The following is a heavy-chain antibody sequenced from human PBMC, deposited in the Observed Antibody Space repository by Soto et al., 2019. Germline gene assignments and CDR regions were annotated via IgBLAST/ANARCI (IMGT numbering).Heavy chain of an antibody. V-gene: IGHV2-5*01. CDR2: IYGNDDK. CDR3: THSGVTYYYGPGNDYAMNH. D-gene: IGHD3-10*01. Sequence: QITLKESGPTLVNPTQTLTLTSTFSGFSLSTSGVGVGWIRQPPGKALECLALIYGNDDKRYSPSLKNRLTNTKDTSKNQVVITMTNMDPVDSASYYCTHSGVTYYYGPGNDYAMNHWGQGTLVTVSS. CDR1: GFSLSTSGVG. J-gene: IGHJ4*02.